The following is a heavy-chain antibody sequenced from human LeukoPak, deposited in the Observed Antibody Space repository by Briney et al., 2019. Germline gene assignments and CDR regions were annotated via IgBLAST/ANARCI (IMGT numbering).Heavy chain of an antibody. V-gene: IGHV4-39*01. CDR1: GGSISGTSYY. J-gene: IGHJ3*02. CDR2: IHYSGST. CDR3: ARTDRLVADI. Sequence: SETLSLTCSVSGGSISGTSYYWGWIRQSPGKGLEWIGSIHYSGSTYYNPSLKSRITSSVDTSKNQFSLKVSSMTAADTAIYYCARTDRLVADIWGQGTMVTVSS. D-gene: IGHD5-12*01.